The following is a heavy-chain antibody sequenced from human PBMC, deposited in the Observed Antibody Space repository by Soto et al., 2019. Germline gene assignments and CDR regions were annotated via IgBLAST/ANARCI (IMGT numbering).Heavy chain of an antibody. J-gene: IGHJ4*02. D-gene: IGHD6-13*01. Sequence: GGSLRLSCAASGFTVSSNYMSWVRQAPGKGLEWVSLIYSGGSTYYADSVKGRFTISRDNSKNTLYLQMNSLRAEDTAVYFCARDRGAAAPGNFDYWGQGTLVT. CDR3: ARDRGAAAPGNFDY. CDR2: IYSGGST. V-gene: IGHV3-53*01. CDR1: GFTVSSNY.